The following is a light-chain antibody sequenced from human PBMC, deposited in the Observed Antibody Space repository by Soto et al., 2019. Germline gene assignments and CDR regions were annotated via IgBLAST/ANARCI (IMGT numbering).Light chain of an antibody. CDR1: SSDVGGYSY. J-gene: IGLJ1*01. CDR2: DVS. V-gene: IGLV2-14*01. Sequence: QSALPQPASVSGSPGQSITISCTGTSSDVGGYSYVSWYQQLPGKAPKLMIYDVSDRPSGVSNRFSGSKSGNTASLTISWLQAEDEADYYCSSYTSSSLYVFGTGTKVT. CDR3: SSYTSSSLYV.